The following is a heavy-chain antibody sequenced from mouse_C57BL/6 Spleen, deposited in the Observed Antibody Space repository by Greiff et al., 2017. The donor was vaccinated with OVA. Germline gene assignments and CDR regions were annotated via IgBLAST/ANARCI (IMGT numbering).Heavy chain of an antibody. D-gene: IGHD3-2*02. Sequence: VQLQQSGAELVKPGASVKISCKASGYAFSSYWMNWVKQRPGKGLEWIGQIYPGDGDTNYNGKFKGKATLTADNSSSTAYMQLSSLTSEDSAVYFCARSLGDSSGYLYYAMDYWGQGTSVTVSS. CDR1: GYAFSSYW. V-gene: IGHV1-80*01. CDR2: IYPGDGDT. CDR3: ARSLGDSSGYLYYAMDY. J-gene: IGHJ4*01.